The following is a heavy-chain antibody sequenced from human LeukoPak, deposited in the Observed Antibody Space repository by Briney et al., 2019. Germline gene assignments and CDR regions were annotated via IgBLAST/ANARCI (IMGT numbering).Heavy chain of an antibody. CDR2: ISSGSSYI. J-gene: IGHJ4*02. D-gene: IGHD2-2*01. V-gene: IGHV3-21*01. CDR3: TRDRYCGSSSCYAGDIDY. Sequence: GGSLRLSCAASGFAFSLHSMDCVRQAPGKGLEWVASISSGSSYIKYADSVKGRFTISRDNTKNSLYLQMNTLRAADTAVYYCTRDRYCGSSSCYAGDIDYWGQGTLVTVSS. CDR1: GFAFSLHS.